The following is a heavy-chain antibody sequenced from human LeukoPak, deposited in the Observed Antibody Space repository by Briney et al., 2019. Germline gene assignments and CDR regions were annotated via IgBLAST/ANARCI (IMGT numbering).Heavy chain of an antibody. CDR2: IRSSGDTM. D-gene: IGHD3-16*01. V-gene: IGHV3-11*04. CDR1: GFTFSDYY. CDR3: ARVRGSYATDY. Sequence: GGSLRLSCAASGFTFSDYYMSWIRQAPGKGLEWVSYIRSSGDTMSYADSVKGRFTISRDDAKNSLYLQMNSLRAEDAAVYYCARVRGSYATDYWGQGALVTVSS. J-gene: IGHJ4*02.